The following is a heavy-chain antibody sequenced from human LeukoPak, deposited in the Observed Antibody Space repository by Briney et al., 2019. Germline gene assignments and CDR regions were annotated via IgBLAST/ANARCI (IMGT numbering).Heavy chain of an antibody. CDR2: INHSGST. Sequence: PSETLSLTCAVYGGSFSGYYWSWIRQPPGKGLEWIGEINHSGSTNYNPSLKSRVTISVDTSKNQFSLKLSSVTAADTAVYYCARIRAQLPVYGMDVWGKGTTVTVSS. CDR3: ARIRAQLPVYGMDV. V-gene: IGHV4-34*01. CDR1: GGSFSGYY. D-gene: IGHD1-26*01. J-gene: IGHJ6*04.